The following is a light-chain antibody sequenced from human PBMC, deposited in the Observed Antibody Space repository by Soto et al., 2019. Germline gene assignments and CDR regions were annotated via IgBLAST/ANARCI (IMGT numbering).Light chain of an antibody. CDR1: SSNIGGNS. CDR3: AAWDDSLSGLVV. V-gene: IGLV1-51*01. J-gene: IGLJ2*01. CDR2: DDD. Sequence: QSVMTQPPSVSAAPGQRVTISCSGSSSNIGGNSVSWYQQLPGTAPKLLIYDDDKRPSGIPDRFSGSKSGTSASLAISGLRSEDEADYYCAAWDDSLSGLVVFGGGTKVTVL.